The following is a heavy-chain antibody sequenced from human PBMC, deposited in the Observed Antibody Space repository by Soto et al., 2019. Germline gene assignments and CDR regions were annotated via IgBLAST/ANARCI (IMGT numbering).Heavy chain of an antibody. CDR3: ARDTYYYGSGSYAP. Sequence: GGSLRLSCAASGFTFSSYSMNWVRQAPGKGLEWVSSISSSSYIYYADSVKGRFTISRDNAKNSLYLQMNSLRAEDTAVYYCARDTYYYGSGSYAPWGQGTLVTVSS. CDR1: GFTFSSYS. CDR2: ISSSSYI. J-gene: IGHJ5*02. V-gene: IGHV3-21*01. D-gene: IGHD3-10*01.